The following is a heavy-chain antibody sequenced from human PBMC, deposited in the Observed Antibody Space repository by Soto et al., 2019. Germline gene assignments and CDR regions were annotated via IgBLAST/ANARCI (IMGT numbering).Heavy chain of an antibody. CDR1: GFTFTSSA. Sequence: SVKVSCKASGFTFTSSAMQWVRQARGQRLEWIGWIVVGSGNTNYAQKFQERVTITRDMSTSTAYMELSSLRSEDTAVYYCAAFTGYSCGYWPYYYYMDVWGKGTTVTVSS. V-gene: IGHV1-58*02. D-gene: IGHD5-18*01. J-gene: IGHJ6*03. CDR3: AAFTGYSCGYWPYYYYMDV. CDR2: IVVGSGNT.